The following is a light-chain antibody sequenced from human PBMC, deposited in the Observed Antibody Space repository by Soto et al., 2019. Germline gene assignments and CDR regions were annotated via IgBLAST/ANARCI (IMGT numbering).Light chain of an antibody. V-gene: IGLV7-46*01. J-gene: IGLJ2*01. CDR2: DTN. Sequence: QTVVTQEPSLTVSPGGTVTLTCDSSTGTVTRDHFPYWFQQKPGQAPRTLIYDTNIKHFWTPARFSGSLLGGKAALTLSGAQPDDEADYYCLLSYDSVRVFGGGTQLTVL. CDR1: TGTVTRDHF. CDR3: LLSYDSVRV.